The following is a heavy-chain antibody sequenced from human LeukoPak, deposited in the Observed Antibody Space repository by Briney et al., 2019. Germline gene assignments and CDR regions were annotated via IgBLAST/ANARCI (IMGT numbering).Heavy chain of an antibody. D-gene: IGHD6-13*01. V-gene: IGHV3-13*01. CDR2: IGISGDT. CDR1: GFTLRSYD. J-gene: IGHJ4*02. Sequence: PGGSLRLSCAASGFTLRSYDTHWVRQVTGKGLEWVSAIGISGDTHYPGSVKGRFTISRENAKNSLYLQMNSLTAGDTAVYYCARGGIQVSGIDEIDYWGQGTLVTVSS. CDR3: ARGGIQVSGIDEIDY.